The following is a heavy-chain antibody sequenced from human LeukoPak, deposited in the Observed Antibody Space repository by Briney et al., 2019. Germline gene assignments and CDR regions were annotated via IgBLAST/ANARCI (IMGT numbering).Heavy chain of an antibody. Sequence: GGSLRLSCAASGFTFSNYEMNWVRQAPGRGLEWVSHISSSGSTINYADSVKGRFTISRDNAKKSLHLQMNSLRVEDTAVYYCATRRGYYWGQGTLVTVSS. V-gene: IGHV3-48*03. CDR2: ISSSGSTI. J-gene: IGHJ4*02. CDR3: ATRRGYY. CDR1: GFTFSNYE.